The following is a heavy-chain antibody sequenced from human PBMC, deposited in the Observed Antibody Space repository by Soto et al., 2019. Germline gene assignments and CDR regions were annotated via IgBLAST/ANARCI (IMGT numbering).Heavy chain of an antibody. D-gene: IGHD3-9*01. CDR2: IYYSGST. V-gene: IGHV4-39*02. CDR1: GGSISSSSYY. CDR3: ARELDWTSWFDY. J-gene: IGHJ4*02. Sequence: SVTLSLTCTVSGGSISSSSYYWGWIRQPPGKGLEWIGSIYYSGSTYYNPSLKSRVTISVDTSKNQFSLKLSSVTAADTAVYYCARELDWTSWFDYWCQGTLVTVSS.